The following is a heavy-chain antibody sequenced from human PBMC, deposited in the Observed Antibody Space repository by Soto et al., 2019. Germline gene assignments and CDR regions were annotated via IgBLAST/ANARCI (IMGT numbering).Heavy chain of an antibody. CDR2: ISAYNGNT. D-gene: IGHD5-18*01. V-gene: IGHV1-18*01. CDR1: GYTFTSYG. Sequence: ASVKVSCKASGYTFTSYGISWVRQAPGQGLEWMGWISAYNGNTNYAQKLQGRVTMTTDTSTSTAYMELRSLRSDDTAVYYCARDRIQLWPNPKGMDVWGQGTTVTVPS. J-gene: IGHJ6*02. CDR3: ARDRIQLWPNPKGMDV.